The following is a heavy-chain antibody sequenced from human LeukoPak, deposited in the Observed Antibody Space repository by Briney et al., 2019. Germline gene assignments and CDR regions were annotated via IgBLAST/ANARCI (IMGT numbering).Heavy chain of an antibody. CDR3: AETGYSSSSN. V-gene: IGHV4-39*07. CDR1: GGSVSSSSYY. Sequence: SETLSLTCTVSGGSVSSSSYYRGWIRQPPGKGLEWVGSVYYSGSTYYNPSLKSRVTISLDTSKNQFSLKLSSVTAADTAVYYCAETGYSSSSNWGQGTLVTVSS. CDR2: VYYSGST. D-gene: IGHD6-13*01. J-gene: IGHJ4*02.